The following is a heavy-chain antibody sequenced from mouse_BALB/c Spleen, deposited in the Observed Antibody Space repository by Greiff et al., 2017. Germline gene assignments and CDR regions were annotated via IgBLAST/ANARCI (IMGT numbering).Heavy chain of an antibody. CDR3: ARSRTTATWFAY. CDR2: IYPGNVNT. J-gene: IGHJ3*01. D-gene: IGHD1-2*01. V-gene: IGHV1S56*01. Sequence: QVQLQQSGPELVKPGASVRISCKASGYTFTSYYIHWVKQRRGQGLEWIGWIYPGNVNTKYNEKFKGKATLTADKSSSTAYMQLSSLTSEDSAVYFCARSRTTATWFAYWGQGTLVTVSA. CDR1: GYTFTSYY.